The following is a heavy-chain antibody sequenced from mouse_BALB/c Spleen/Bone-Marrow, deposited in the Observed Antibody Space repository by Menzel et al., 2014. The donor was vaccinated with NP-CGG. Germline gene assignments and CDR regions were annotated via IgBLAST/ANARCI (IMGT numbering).Heavy chain of an antibody. CDR1: GFIFTDYY. CDR2: IRNKANVYST. Sequence: VQLKESGGGLVQPGGSLRLSCATSGFIFTDYYMSWVRQPPGKALEWLGFIRNKANVYSTEYSASVKGRFTISRDNCQSILYLQMNTLRAEDSATYYCVREEDGYYVGFAYWGQGTLVTVSA. D-gene: IGHD2-3*01. V-gene: IGHV7-3*02. J-gene: IGHJ3*01. CDR3: VREEDGYYVGFAY.